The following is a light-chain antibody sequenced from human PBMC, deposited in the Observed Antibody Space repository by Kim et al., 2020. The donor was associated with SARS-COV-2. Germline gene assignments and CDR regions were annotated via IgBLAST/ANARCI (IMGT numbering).Light chain of an antibody. Sequence: EIVLTQSPGTLSLSPGERATLSCRTSETISSDYVAWYRHKPGQAPRLLIYGASTRATGIPERFSGSGSGTDFTLTISRLEPEDFAVYYCQQYDPSFPYTFDQGTKLEIK. CDR3: QQYDPSFPYT. CDR1: ETISSDY. J-gene: IGKJ2*01. CDR2: GAS. V-gene: IGKV3-20*01.